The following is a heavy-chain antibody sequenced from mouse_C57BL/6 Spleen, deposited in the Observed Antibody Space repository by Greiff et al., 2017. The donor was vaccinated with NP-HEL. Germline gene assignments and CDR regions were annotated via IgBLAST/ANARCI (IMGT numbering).Heavy chain of an antibody. Sequence: EVMLVESGGGLVQPGGSLSLSCAASGFTFTDYYMSWVRQPPGKALEWLGFIRNKANGYTTEYSASVKGRFTISRDNSQSILYLQMNALRAEDSATYYCARYHSLYDNYAMDYWGQGTSVTVSS. CDR3: ARYHSLYDNYAMDY. V-gene: IGHV7-3*01. CDR1: GFTFTDYY. D-gene: IGHD2-3*01. J-gene: IGHJ4*01. CDR2: IRNKANGYTT.